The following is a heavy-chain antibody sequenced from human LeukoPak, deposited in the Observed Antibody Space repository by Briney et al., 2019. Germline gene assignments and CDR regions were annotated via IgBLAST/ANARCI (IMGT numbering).Heavy chain of an antibody. CDR3: AREYYDYVWGSYRYSDY. V-gene: IGHV3-21*01. CDR2: ISSSSSYI. J-gene: IGHJ4*02. Sequence: GGSLRLSWAASGFTFSSYSMNWVRQAPGKGLEWVSSISSSSSYIYYADSVKGRFTISRDNAKNSLYLQMNSLRAEDTAVYYCAREYYDYVWGSYRYSDYWGQGTLVTVSS. D-gene: IGHD3-16*02. CDR1: GFTFSSYS.